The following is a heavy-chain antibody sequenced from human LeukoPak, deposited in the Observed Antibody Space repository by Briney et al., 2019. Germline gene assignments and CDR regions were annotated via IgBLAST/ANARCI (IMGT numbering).Heavy chain of an antibody. D-gene: IGHD2-2*01. CDR1: GGPISSSSYY. J-gene: IGHJ6*03. V-gene: IGHV4-39*02. Sequence: SETLSLTCTVSGGPISSSSYYWGWIRQPPGKGLEWIGSISYSGSTYYNPSLKSRVTISVDTSTNHFSLKLSSVTAADTAVYYCYALPDYYYMDVWGKGTTVTVSS. CDR2: ISYSGST. CDR3: YALPDYYYMDV.